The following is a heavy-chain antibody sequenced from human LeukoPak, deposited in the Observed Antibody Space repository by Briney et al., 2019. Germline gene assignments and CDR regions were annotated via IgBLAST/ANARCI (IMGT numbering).Heavy chain of an antibody. CDR2: ISAYNGNT. V-gene: IGHV1-18*04. Sequence: ASVKVSCKASGYTFTGYYMHWVRQAPGQGLEWMGWISAYNGNTNYAQKLQGRVTMTTDTSTSTAYMELRSLRSDDTAVYYCARAFNSIQPLDYWGQGTLVTVSS. D-gene: IGHD4-11*01. J-gene: IGHJ4*02. CDR1: GYTFTGYY. CDR3: ARAFNSIQPLDY.